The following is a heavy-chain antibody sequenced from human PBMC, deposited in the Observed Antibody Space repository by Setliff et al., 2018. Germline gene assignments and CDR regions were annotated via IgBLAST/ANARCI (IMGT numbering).Heavy chain of an antibody. Sequence: SETLSLTCTVSGGSIGSGDYYWSWIRQPPGKGLGWIGYIYSSGSTYYNPSLKSQVSISVDTSKNQFSLKLSSVTAADTAVYYCARESRYYYDNLGTLDYWGQGTLVTVSS. CDR2: IYSSGST. CDR3: ARESRYYYDNLGTLDY. D-gene: IGHD3-22*01. J-gene: IGHJ4*02. V-gene: IGHV4-30-4*08. CDR1: GGSIGSGDYY.